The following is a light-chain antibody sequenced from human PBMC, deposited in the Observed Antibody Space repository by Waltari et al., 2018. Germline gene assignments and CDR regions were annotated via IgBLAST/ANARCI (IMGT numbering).Light chain of an antibody. CDR3: QQCYSTPFT. V-gene: IGKV4-1*01. Sequence: DIVMTQSPGSLNVSLGERATIKCKSSQSLSSGSDNSKYLGWYQQRPGQPPKLLIYWASTRESGVPDRFSGSGSGTDFTLTISSLQAEDVAIYYCQQCYSTPFTFGPGTKVHFK. J-gene: IGKJ3*01. CDR1: QSLSSGSDNSKY. CDR2: WAS.